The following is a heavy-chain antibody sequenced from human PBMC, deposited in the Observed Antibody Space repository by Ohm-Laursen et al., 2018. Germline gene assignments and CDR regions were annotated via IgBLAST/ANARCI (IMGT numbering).Heavy chain of an antibody. J-gene: IGHJ1*01. CDR3: AKDGDNSGYLEYFQH. Sequence: SLRLSCSASGFTFDDYAMHWVRQAPGKGLEWVSGISWNSGSIGYADSVKGRFTISRDNAKNSLYLQMNSLRAEDTALYYCAKDGDNSGYLEYFQHWGQGTLVTVSS. CDR2: ISWNSGSI. D-gene: IGHD3-22*01. CDR1: GFTFDDYA. V-gene: IGHV3-9*01.